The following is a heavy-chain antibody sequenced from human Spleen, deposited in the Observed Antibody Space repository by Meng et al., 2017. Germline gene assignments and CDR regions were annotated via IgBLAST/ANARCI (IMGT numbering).Heavy chain of an antibody. CDR3: ARGPTSMAHDFDY. D-gene: IGHD5-24*01. J-gene: IGHJ4*02. CDR1: GGSFSDYY. CDR2: INHSGST. Sequence: SETLSLTCVVSGGSFSDYYWSWIRQPPGKGLEWIGEINHSGSTNYNPSLESRATISVDTSQNNLSLKVSSVTAADSAVYYCARGPTSMAHDFDYWGQGTRVTVSS. V-gene: IGHV4-34*01.